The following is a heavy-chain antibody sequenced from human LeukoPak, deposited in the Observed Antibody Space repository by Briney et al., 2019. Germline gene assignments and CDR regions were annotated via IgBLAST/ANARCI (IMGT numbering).Heavy chain of an antibody. CDR3: AKGDGSSLAYYYGMDV. J-gene: IGHJ6*02. Sequence: GGSLRLSCAASGFPFSTYAMSWVRQAPGKGLEWVSVISGSGGDTYYADSVKGRFTISGDNSKNTVYLQMNSLRAEDTALYYCAKGDGSSLAYYYGMDVWGQGTTVTVSS. D-gene: IGHD1-26*01. CDR1: GFPFSTYA. V-gene: IGHV3-23*01. CDR2: ISGSGGDT.